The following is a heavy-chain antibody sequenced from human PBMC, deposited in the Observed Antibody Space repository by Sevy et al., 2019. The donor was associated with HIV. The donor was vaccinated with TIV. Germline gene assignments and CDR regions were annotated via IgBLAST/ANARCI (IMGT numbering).Heavy chain of an antibody. CDR2: ISSSGTTI. CDR3: ARVDANYDKGFDP. Sequence: GGSLRLSCEASGFTFSSYEMNWVRQAPGKGLEWVSYISSSGTTIKYADTVKGRFTISRDNPKNSPDMQTNSLRAEDTAVYYCARVDANYDKGFDPWGQGTLVTVSS. V-gene: IGHV3-48*03. D-gene: IGHD3-22*01. J-gene: IGHJ5*02. CDR1: GFTFSSYE.